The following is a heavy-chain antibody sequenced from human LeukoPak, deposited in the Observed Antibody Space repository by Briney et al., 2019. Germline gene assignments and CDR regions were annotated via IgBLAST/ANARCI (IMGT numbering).Heavy chain of an antibody. D-gene: IGHD6-19*01. J-gene: IGHJ4*02. CDR1: GFTFSSYN. CDR3: ARGPGIAVAGTSRVY. Sequence: GGSLRLSCAASGFTFSSYNMNWVRQAPGKGLEWVSSISSSSSYIYYADSVKGRFTISRDNAKNSLYLQMNSLRAEDTAVYYCARGPGIAVAGTSRVYWGQGTLVTVSS. CDR2: ISSSSSYI. V-gene: IGHV3-21*01.